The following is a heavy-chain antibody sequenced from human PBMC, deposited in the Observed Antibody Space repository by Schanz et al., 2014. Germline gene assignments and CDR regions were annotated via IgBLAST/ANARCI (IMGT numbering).Heavy chain of an antibody. V-gene: IGHV4-39*01. CDR3: ARHGPLAGIPLDY. J-gene: IGHJ4*02. CDR1: GGSINSNSYY. CDR2: VFYTGTT. D-gene: IGHD6-19*01. Sequence: QLQLQESGPGLVKPSETLSLICSVSGGSINSNSYYWGWIRQPPGKGLEWIGNVFYTGTTYTNPSLRRRLPLPVDTSNNQFPLKPTPVTAADTAVYFCARHGPLAGIPLDYWGRGTLVTVSS.